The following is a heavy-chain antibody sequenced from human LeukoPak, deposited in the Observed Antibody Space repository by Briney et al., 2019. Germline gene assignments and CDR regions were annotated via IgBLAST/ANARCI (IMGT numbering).Heavy chain of an antibody. CDR1: GFTFSSYS. V-gene: IGHV3-21*01. CDR3: ARGDV. CDR2: ISSSGSYI. Sequence: GGSLRLSCAASGFTFSSYSMNWVRQAPGKGLEWVSSISSSGSYIYYADSMKGRFTISRDNAKNSLYLQMNSLRAEDTAVYYCARGDVWGQGTLVTVSS. J-gene: IGHJ4*02.